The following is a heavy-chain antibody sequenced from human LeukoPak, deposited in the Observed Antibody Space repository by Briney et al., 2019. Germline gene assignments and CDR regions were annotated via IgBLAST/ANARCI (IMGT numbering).Heavy chain of an antibody. D-gene: IGHD3-10*01. V-gene: IGHV1-2*02. Sequence: GASVKVSCKASGYTFTGYYMHWVRQAPGQGLEWMGWINPNSGGTIYAQKFQGRVTMTEDTSTDTAYMELSSLRSEDTAVYYCATPTRITMVQGVIKPLWYFDLWGRGTLVTVSS. J-gene: IGHJ2*01. CDR2: INPNSGGT. CDR1: GYTFTGYY. CDR3: ATPTRITMVQGVIKPLWYFDL.